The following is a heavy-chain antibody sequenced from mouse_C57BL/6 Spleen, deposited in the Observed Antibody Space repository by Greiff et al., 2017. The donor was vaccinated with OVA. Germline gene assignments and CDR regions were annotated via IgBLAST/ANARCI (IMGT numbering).Heavy chain of an antibody. CDR3: ARGLLYYYGSSYYFDY. D-gene: IGHD1-1*01. Sequence: VQLQQPGAELVRPGSSVKLSCKASGYTFTSYWMHWVKQRPIQGLEWIGNIDPSDSETHYNQKFKDKATLTVDKSSSTAYMQLSSLTSEDSAVYYCARGLLYYYGSSYYFDYWGQGTTLTVSS. J-gene: IGHJ2*01. CDR2: IDPSDSET. V-gene: IGHV1-52*01. CDR1: GYTFTSYW.